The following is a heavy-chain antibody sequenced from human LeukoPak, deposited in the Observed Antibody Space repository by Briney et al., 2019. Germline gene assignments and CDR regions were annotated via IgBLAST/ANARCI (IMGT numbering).Heavy chain of an antibody. Sequence: SETLSLTCTVSGGSMSSYYWSWIRQPPGNRLDWIGYIYYSGNTNSNPSLKSRVTISVDTSKNQFSLNLSSVTAAGTAVYYCARVRDRSLNNWFDPWGQGTLVTVSS. CDR2: IYYSGNT. CDR1: GGSMSSYY. V-gene: IGHV4-59*01. J-gene: IGHJ5*02. CDR3: ARVRDRSLNNWFDP. D-gene: IGHD3-22*01.